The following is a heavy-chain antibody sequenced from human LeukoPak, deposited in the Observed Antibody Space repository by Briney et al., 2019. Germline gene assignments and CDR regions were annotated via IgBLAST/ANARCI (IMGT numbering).Heavy chain of an antibody. D-gene: IGHD6-13*01. Sequence: PSETLSLTCTVSGDSISSSSYYWGWIRQPPGKGLEWIGGIYYSGSTYYNPSLKGRVTISVDTSKNQFSLKLSSVTAADTAVYYCARHRSARSAAGTGTRLYYYGMDVWGQGTTVTVSS. V-gene: IGHV4-39*01. CDR1: GDSISSSSYY. CDR2: IYYSGST. CDR3: ARHRSARSAAGTGTRLYYYGMDV. J-gene: IGHJ6*02.